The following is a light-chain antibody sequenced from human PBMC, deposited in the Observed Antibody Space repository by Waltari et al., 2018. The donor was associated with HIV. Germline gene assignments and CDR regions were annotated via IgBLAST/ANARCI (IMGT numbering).Light chain of an antibody. J-gene: IGLJ2*01. Sequence: QSALTQPASVSGSPGQSITVSCTGTSSDVGAYDFVSWYQQTPGLAPTPVIYEVSNRPSGISDRFSGSKSGNTASLTISGLQTEDEADYYCSSFTTSNSLLFGGGTKVTVL. CDR1: SSDVGAYDF. CDR3: SSFTTSNSLL. V-gene: IGLV2-14*01. CDR2: EVS.